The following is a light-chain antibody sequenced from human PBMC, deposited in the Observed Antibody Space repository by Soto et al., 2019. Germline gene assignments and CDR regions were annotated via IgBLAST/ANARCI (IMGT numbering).Light chain of an antibody. CDR1: QSVSSN. J-gene: IGKJ4*01. Sequence: EIVMTQSPATLSVSPGERARLSCRASQSVSSNLAWYQQKPGQAPRLLIYGASTRATGIPARFSGSGSGTEFTLTISSLQSEDFAVYYCQQYNNWPLTFGGGTKV. CDR2: GAS. CDR3: QQYNNWPLT. V-gene: IGKV3-15*01.